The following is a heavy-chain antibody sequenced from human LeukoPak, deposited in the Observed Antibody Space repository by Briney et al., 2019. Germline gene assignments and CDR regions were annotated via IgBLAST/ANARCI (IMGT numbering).Heavy chain of an antibody. CDR3: ARGTMITVTKFDY. CDR1: GGTFSSYA. V-gene: IGHV1-69*13. D-gene: IGHD4-17*01. J-gene: IGHJ4*02. CDR2: IIPIFGTA. Sequence: GASVKVSCKASGGTFSSYAISWVRQAPGQGLEWMGGIIPIFGTANYAQKFQGRVTITADESTSTAYMELSSLRSEDTAVYYCARGTMITVTKFDYWGQGTLVTVSS.